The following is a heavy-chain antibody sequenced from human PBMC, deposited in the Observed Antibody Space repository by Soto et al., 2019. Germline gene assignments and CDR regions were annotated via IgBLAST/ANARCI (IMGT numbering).Heavy chain of an antibody. CDR3: VRDGTKTLRDWFDP. V-gene: IGHV4-4*07. CDR2: IYATGTT. D-gene: IGHD1-1*01. Sequence: SETLSLTCTVSGASISGLYGSWIRKSAGKGLEWIGRIYATGTTDYNPSLKSRVMMSVDTSKKQFSLKLRSVTAADTAVYYCVRDGTKTLRDWFDPWGQGMSVTVSS. J-gene: IGHJ5*02. CDR1: GASISGLY.